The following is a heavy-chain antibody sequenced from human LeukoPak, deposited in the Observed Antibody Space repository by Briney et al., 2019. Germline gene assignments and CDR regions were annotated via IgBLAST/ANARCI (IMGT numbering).Heavy chain of an antibody. CDR1: GDSIGSGRAY. CDR3: ARERGTVAFYYMDV. D-gene: IGHD4-17*01. J-gene: IGHJ6*03. Sequence: SETLSLICTVSGDSIGSGRAYWTWIRQRPGKGLEWIGYMDSSGGTYYNASLKSRLSMSLDTSKSQFSLRLRSVTAADTGVYYCARERGTVAFYYMDVWGTGTTVAASS. CDR2: MDSSGGT. V-gene: IGHV4-31*03.